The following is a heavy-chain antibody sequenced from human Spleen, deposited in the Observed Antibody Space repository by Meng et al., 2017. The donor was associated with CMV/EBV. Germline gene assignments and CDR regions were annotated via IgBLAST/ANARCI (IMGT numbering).Heavy chain of an antibody. J-gene: IGHJ3*02. V-gene: IGHV3-30*02. CDR2: MRYDGSNI. CDR1: GFTFSGYA. CDR3: AKAITGTTRVHAFDI. D-gene: IGHD1-7*01. Sequence: GGSLRLSCAASGFTFSGYAMHWVRQAPGKGLEWVAFMRYDGSNIHYAGSVKGRFTISRDNSKNTLYLQMNSLRAEDTAVYYCAKAITGTTRVHAFDIWGQGTMVTVSS.